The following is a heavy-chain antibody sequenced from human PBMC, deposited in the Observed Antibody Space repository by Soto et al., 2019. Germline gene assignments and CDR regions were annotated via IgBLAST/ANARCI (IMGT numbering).Heavy chain of an antibody. Sequence: EVQLVESGGGLVQPGGSLRLSCAASGLTFTSYWMHWVRQAPGKGLVWVSRINSDGSTTNYADSVKGRFTISRDNAENTPYLQMNSLRAEDTAVYYCSRATAVAGTDRWYFDLWGRGTLVTVSS. J-gene: IGHJ2*01. D-gene: IGHD6-19*01. CDR3: SRATAVAGTDRWYFDL. CDR2: INSDGSTT. CDR1: GLTFTSYW. V-gene: IGHV3-74*01.